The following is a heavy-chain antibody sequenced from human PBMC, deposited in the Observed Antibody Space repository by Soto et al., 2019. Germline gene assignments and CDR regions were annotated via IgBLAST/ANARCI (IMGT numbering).Heavy chain of an antibody. CDR2: ISAYNGNT. V-gene: IGHV1-18*01. J-gene: IGHJ6*02. CDR3: ARIASGYYGSGSYYPHYYYYYGMDV. CDR1: GYTFTSYG. D-gene: IGHD3-10*01. Sequence: GASVKVSCKASGYTFTSYGISWVRQAPGQGLEWMGWISAYNGNTNYAQKLQGRVTMTTDTSTSTAYVELRSLRSDDTAVYYCARIASGYYGSGSYYPHYYYYYGMDVWGQGTTVTVSS.